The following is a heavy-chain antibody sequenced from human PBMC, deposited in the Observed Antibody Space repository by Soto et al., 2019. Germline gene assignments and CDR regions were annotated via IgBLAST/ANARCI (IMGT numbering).Heavy chain of an antibody. D-gene: IGHD1-26*01. J-gene: IGHJ4*02. CDR1: GFTFSSYA. CDR2: ISGSGGST. V-gene: IGHV3-23*01. CDR3: AKDLNRRWELSHFDY. Sequence: EVRLLESGGGLVQPGGSLRLSCAASGFTFSSYAMSWVRQAPGKGLEWVSAISGSGGSTYYADSVKGRFTISRDNSKNTLYLQMNSLRAEDTAVYYCAKDLNRRWELSHFDYWGQGTLVTVSS.